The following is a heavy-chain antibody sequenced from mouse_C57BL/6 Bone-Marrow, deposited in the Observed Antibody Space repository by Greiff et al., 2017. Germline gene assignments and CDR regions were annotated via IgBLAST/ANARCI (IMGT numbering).Heavy chain of an antibody. CDR3: ARVITTVVYLDY. Sequence: VQLQQSGAELVKPGASVKISCKASGYAFSSYWMNWVKQRPGKGLEWIGQIYPGDGDTNYNGKFKGKATLTADKSSSTAYLQLSSLTSEDSAVYFCARVITTVVYLDYWGQGTTLTVSS. J-gene: IGHJ2*01. D-gene: IGHD1-1*01. CDR1: GYAFSSYW. CDR2: IYPGDGDT. V-gene: IGHV1-80*01.